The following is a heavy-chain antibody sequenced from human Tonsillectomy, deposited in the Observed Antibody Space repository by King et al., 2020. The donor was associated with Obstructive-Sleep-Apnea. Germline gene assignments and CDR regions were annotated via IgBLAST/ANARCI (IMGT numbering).Heavy chain of an antibody. D-gene: IGHD6-19*01. J-gene: IGHJ5*02. CDR3: ARLYSSDQYNWFDP. V-gene: IGHV5-51*01. CDR2: IYPGDSDI. CDR1: GYSFTTYW. Sequence: VQLVESDAEVKKPGESLKISCQVSGYSFTTYWIAWVRQVPGKGLEWMGMIYPGDSDIRYSPSFQGQVTISADKSISTAYLQWSSLKASDTAMYYCARLYSSDQYNWFDPWGQGTLVIVSS.